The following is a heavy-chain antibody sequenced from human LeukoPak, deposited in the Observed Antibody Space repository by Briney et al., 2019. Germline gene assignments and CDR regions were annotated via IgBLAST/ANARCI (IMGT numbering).Heavy chain of an antibody. CDR1: RFSFSSYS. V-gene: IGHV3-74*01. Sequence: GGSLRLSCAASRFSFSSYSMNWVRQAPGKGLVWVSRINTDGSSTSYADSVKGRFTISRDNAKNTLYLQMNSLRAEDTAVYYCARDPHPFYSSSWYSYVYWGQGTLVTVSS. J-gene: IGHJ4*02. CDR2: INTDGSST. CDR3: ARDPHPFYSSSWYSYVY. D-gene: IGHD6-13*01.